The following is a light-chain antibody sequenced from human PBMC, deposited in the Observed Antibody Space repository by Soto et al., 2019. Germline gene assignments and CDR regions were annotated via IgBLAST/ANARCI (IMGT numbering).Light chain of an antibody. CDR2: DAS. CDR1: QRVSNW. J-gene: IGKJ1*01. CDR3: QPYESYPWT. V-gene: IGKV1-5*01. Sequence: DIQMTQSPSTLSASVGDRVTITCRASQRVSNWLAWYQQKPGKAPNLLIYDASSLESGVPSRFSGSGSGTEFTLTISSLQPDDFALKCCQPYESYPWTFGQGTKVEI.